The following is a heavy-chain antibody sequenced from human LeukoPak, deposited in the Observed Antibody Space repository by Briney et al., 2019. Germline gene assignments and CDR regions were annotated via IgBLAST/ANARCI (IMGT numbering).Heavy chain of an antibody. CDR2: IRNDGSNI. Sequence: GGSLRLSCAASGFTFSSHGMHWVRQAPGKGLEWVAYIRNDGSNIHYGDSVKGRFTISRGNSKTTLSLQMNSLRVDDTAVYYCAKVLHNGCGPFDSCGQGTLVTVSA. J-gene: IGHJ4*02. V-gene: IGHV3-30*02. CDR3: AKVLHNGCGPFDS. CDR1: GFTFSSHG. D-gene: IGHD5-12*01.